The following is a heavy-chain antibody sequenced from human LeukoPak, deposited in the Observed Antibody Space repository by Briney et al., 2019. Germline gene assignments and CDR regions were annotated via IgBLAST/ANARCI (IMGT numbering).Heavy chain of an antibody. CDR3: ARVDCSGGSCYIDY. D-gene: IGHD2-15*01. V-gene: IGHV4-59*01. CDR2: IYYSGST. Sequence: SETLSLTCTVSGGSISSYYWNWIRQPPGKGLEWIGYIYYSGSTNYNPSLKSRVTISLDTSKNQFSLKLSSVTAADTAVYYCARVDCSGGSCYIDYWGQGTLVTVSS. CDR1: GGSISSYY. J-gene: IGHJ4*02.